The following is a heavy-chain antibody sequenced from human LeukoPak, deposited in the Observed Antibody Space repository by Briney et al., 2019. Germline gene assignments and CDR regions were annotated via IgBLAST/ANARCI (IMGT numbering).Heavy chain of an antibody. CDR3: ARPVYDFWSGYYDGDDY. CDR1: GGSISSSSYY. Sequence: SETLSLTCTVSGGSISSSSYYWGWIRQPPGKGLEWIGSIYYSGSTYYNPSLKSRVTISVDTSKNQCSLKLSSVTAADTAVYYCARPVYDFWSGYYDGDDYWGQGTLVTVSS. V-gene: IGHV4-39*01. J-gene: IGHJ4*02. D-gene: IGHD3-3*01. CDR2: IYYSGST.